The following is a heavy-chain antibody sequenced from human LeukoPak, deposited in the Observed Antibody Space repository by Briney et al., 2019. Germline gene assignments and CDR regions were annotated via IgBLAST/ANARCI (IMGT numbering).Heavy chain of an antibody. D-gene: IGHD3-9*01. CDR2: IYYSGST. CDR1: GGSISFSTYY. V-gene: IGHV4-39*07. J-gene: IGHJ4*02. Sequence: SETLSLTCTVSGGSISFSTYYWGWIRQPPGKGLDWIGSIYYSGSTYYNPSLKSRVTISVDTSKNQFSLKLSSVTAADTAVYYCARVYDILTGYSHFDYWGQGTLVTVSS. CDR3: ARVYDILTGYSHFDY.